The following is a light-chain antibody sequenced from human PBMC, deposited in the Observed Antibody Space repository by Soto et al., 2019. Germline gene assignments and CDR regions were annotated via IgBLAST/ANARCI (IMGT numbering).Light chain of an antibody. CDR3: QQYNNWPIN. CDR1: QSVGSN. V-gene: IGKV3D-15*01. J-gene: IGKJ5*01. CDR2: GAS. Sequence: EIVLTQSPATLSFSPVERATLSCRASQSVGSNLAWYQQKPGRAPRLLIYGASTRATGIPARFSGSGSVTEFTLTISSLQSEDFAVYYCQQYNNWPINCGQGTRLEIK.